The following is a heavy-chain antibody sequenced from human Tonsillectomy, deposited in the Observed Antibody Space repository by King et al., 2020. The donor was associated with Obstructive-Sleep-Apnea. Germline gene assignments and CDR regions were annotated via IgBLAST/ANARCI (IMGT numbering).Heavy chain of an antibody. D-gene: IGHD3-22*01. CDR2: ISHDGSNK. Sequence: VQLVESGGGVVQPGRSLRLSCAASGFTFSSYAMHWVRQAPGKGLEWVVVISHDGSNKYYADSVKGRFTISRDNSKNTLYLQMNSQRAEDTAVYYCARSGNSSGYFYPSRPFDFWGQGTLVTVSS. V-gene: IGHV3-30*04. J-gene: IGHJ4*02. CDR3: ARSGNSSGYFYPSRPFDF. CDR1: GFTFSSYA.